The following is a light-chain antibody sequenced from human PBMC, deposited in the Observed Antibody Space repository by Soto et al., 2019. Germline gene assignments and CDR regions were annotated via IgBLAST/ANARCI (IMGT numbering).Light chain of an antibody. J-gene: IGKJ4*01. V-gene: IGKV1-12*01. CDR2: AAS. CDR1: QGIGSW. Sequence: DIQMTQSPSSVSASVGDRVTITCRASQGIGSWLAWYQQKPGIAPKLLIYAASYLQSGVPSRFSGRGAGTDFTLTISSLQPEDFGTYYCQQANSFPHAFGGGTKVEIK. CDR3: QQANSFPHA.